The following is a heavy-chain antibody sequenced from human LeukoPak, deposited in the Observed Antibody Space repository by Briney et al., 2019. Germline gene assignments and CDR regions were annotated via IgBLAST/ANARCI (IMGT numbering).Heavy chain of an antibody. J-gene: IGHJ6*03. CDR1: GYTLTELS. Sequence: GASVKVSCKVSGYTLTELSMHWVRQAPGKGLEWMGGFDPEDGETIYAQKFQGRVTITRDTSASTAYMELSSLRSEDMAVYYCARARYETRIWPKSRYDYYHYMDVWGKGTTVTVSS. CDR2: FDPEDGET. D-gene: IGHD3-3*01. CDR3: ARARYETRIWPKSRYDYYHYMDV. V-gene: IGHV1-24*01.